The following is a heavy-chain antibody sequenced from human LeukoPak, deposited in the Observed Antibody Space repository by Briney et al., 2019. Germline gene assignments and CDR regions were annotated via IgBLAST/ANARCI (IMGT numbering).Heavy chain of an antibody. D-gene: IGHD6-19*01. CDR2: IYYSGST. CDR1: GGSFSGYY. J-gene: IGHJ3*02. Sequence: PSETLSLTCAVYGGSFSGYYWSWIRQPPGKGLEWIGYIYYSGSTNYNPSLKSRVTISVDTSKNQFSLKLSSVTAADTAVYYCARCIAVAGYAFDIWGQGTMVTVSS. CDR3: ARCIAVAGYAFDI. V-gene: IGHV4-59*01.